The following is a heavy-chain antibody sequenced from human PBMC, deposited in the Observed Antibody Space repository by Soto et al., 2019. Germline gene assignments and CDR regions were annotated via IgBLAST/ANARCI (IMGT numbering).Heavy chain of an antibody. J-gene: IGHJ4*02. D-gene: IGHD6-19*01. CDR1: GFTLSSYS. CDR2: ISGRGGTI. CDR3: ARETGLGSSGGSYYFDF. V-gene: IGHV3-48*02. Sequence: EVQLVESGGGLVQPGGSLRLSCAASGFTLSSYSMHWVRQAPGKGLEWLSYISGRGGTIDYADSVKGRFTISRDNAKNTLSVQMNSLRDEDTAVYFCARETGLGSSGGSYYFDFWGQGTRVTVSS.